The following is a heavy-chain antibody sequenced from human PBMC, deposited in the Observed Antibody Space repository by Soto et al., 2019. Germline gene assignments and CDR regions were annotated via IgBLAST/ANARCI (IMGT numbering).Heavy chain of an antibody. CDR2: MYHSGIT. V-gene: IGHV4-38-2*01. CDR3: ARSMYSTSAQLYYGMDV. CDR1: GYSIRSGYF. J-gene: IGHJ6*02. Sequence: SETLSLTCAVSGYSIRSGYFWGWIRQPPGKGLEWIGSMYHSGITYYNLSLKSRVTISVGTSKNQLSLKLSSATAADTAVYYCARSMYSTSAQLYYGMDVWGQGTTVTVSS. D-gene: IGHD6-6*01.